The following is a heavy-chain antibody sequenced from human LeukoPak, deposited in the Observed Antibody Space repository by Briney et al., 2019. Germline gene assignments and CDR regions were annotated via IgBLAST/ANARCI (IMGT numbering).Heavy chain of an antibody. V-gene: IGHV3-74*01. Sequence: GGSLRLSCAASGFTFSSYWMHWVRQAPGKGLVWVSRISPDGSTTGHADSVKGRFTTSRDNAKNTLFLQMNSLRAEDTAVYYCARKSLYSSGWDFDYWGQGTLVTVSS. CDR3: ARKSLYSSGWDFDY. CDR2: ISPDGSTT. J-gene: IGHJ4*02. D-gene: IGHD6-19*01. CDR1: GFTFSSYW.